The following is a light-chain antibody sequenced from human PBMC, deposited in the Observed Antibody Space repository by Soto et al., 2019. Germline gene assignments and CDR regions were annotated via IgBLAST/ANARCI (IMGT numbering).Light chain of an antibody. Sequence: EIVLTQSPATLSLSPGERATLSCRASQSVRNDLVWYHQKPGQAPRVLIYSASNRATGIPARFSGSGSGTDFTPIISSLEPEDFAVYYCQQRTNWPPTFGGGTKVEMK. CDR2: SAS. CDR3: QQRTNWPPT. J-gene: IGKJ4*01. CDR1: QSVRND. V-gene: IGKV3-11*01.